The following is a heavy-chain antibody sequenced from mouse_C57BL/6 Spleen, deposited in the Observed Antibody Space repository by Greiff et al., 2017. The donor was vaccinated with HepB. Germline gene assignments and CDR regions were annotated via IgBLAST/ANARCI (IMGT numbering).Heavy chain of an antibody. CDR1: GFNIKDDY. J-gene: IGHJ4*01. CDR3: THYGSSPYYAMDY. D-gene: IGHD1-1*01. Sequence: VQLKESGAELVRPGASVKLSCTASGFNIKDDYMHWVKQRPEQGLEWIGWIDPENGDTEYASKFQGKATITADTSSNTAYLQLSSLTSEDTAVYYCTHYGSSPYYAMDYWGQGTSVTVSS. CDR2: IDPENGDT. V-gene: IGHV14-4*01.